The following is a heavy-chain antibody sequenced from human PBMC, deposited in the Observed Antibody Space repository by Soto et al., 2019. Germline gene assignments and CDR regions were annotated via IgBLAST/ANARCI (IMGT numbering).Heavy chain of an antibody. V-gene: IGHV4-39*01. J-gene: IGHJ4*02. Sequence: SQTLSLTCTVSGGSISSSSYYWGWIRQPPGKGLEWIGSIYYSGSTYYNPSLKSRVTISVDTSKNQFSLKLSSVTAADTAVYYCARHAKAPHRYYDFWSGYYGTFDYWGQGTLVTVSS. D-gene: IGHD3-3*01. CDR2: IYYSGST. CDR1: GGSISSSSYY. CDR3: ARHAKAPHRYYDFWSGYYGTFDY.